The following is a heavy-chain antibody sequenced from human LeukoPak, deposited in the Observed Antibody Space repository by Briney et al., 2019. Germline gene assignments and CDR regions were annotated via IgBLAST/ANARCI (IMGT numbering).Heavy chain of an antibody. V-gene: IGHV4-59*08. CDR1: GGSISSYY. Sequence: PSETLSLTCTVSGGSISSYYWSWIRQPPGKGLEWIGYIYYTGSTSYNPSLKSRVTISVDTSKNQFSLRLSYANAADTAVYYCARYISSALDYWGQGTLVTVSS. D-gene: IGHD6-6*01. CDR2: IYYTGST. CDR3: ARYISSALDY. J-gene: IGHJ4*02.